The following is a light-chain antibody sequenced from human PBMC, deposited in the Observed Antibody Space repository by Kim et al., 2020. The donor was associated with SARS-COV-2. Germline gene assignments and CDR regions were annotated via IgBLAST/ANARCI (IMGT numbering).Light chain of an antibody. CDR1: QSVSRN. J-gene: IGKJ4*01. CDR2: GAS. Sequence: VSPGESATLSCRASQSVSRNLAWYQQKPGQAPRLLIDGASTRATGVPDRFSGSGSGTEFTLTISSLKAEDSAVYYCQQYDNWFPLTFGGGTKVDIK. CDR3: QQYDNWFPLT. V-gene: IGKV3-15*01.